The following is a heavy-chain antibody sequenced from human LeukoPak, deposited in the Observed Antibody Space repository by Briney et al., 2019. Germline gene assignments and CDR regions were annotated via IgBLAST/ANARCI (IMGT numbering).Heavy chain of an antibody. D-gene: IGHD5-12*01. Sequence: GGSLRLSCAASGFTFSNNAMSWVRQAPGKGLEWVANIKQDESEKFYVDSVKGRFTISRDNAKNSLYLQMNSLRAEDTAVYYCARDPSGSDFDYWGQGTLVTVSS. CDR3: ARDPSGSDFDY. CDR2: IKQDESEK. CDR1: GFTFSNNA. J-gene: IGHJ4*02. V-gene: IGHV3-7*01.